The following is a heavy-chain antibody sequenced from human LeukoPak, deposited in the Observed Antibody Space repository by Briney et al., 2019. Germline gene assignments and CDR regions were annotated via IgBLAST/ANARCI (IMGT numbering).Heavy chain of an antibody. CDR1: GYSFTSYW. Sequence: GESLKISCKGSGYSFTSYWIGWVRQMPGKGLEWMGIIYPGDSDTRYSPSFQGQVTISADKSISTAYLQWSSLQASDTAMYYCASTYYYDSSGYSRGYFDYWGQGTLVTVSS. CDR3: ASTYYYDSSGYSRGYFDY. J-gene: IGHJ4*02. CDR2: IYPGDSDT. V-gene: IGHV5-51*01. D-gene: IGHD3-22*01.